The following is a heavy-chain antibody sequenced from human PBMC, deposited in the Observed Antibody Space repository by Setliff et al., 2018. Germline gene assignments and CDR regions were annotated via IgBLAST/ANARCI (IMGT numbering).Heavy chain of an antibody. CDR2: IGGGGEYR. J-gene: IGHJ4*02. CDR3: ARTCSGSGCYAGLES. Sequence: PGGSLRLSCAASGFTFSSYSMNRVRQAPGKGPEWVSAIGGGGEYRYYVDSVKGRFTISRDNYKNTLYLDMSGLRPEDTAVYYCARTCSGSGCYAGLESWGQGTPVTVSS. D-gene: IGHD2-15*01. CDR1: GFTFSSYS. V-gene: IGHV3-23*01.